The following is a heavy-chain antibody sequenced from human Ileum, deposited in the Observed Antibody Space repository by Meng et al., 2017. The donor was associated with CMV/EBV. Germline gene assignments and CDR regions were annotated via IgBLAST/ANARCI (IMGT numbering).Heavy chain of an antibody. D-gene: IGHD4-11*01. CDR3: ARDPDYSNNWYGGGDL. V-gene: IGHV3-7*01. CDR2: IKTDGSEA. Sequence: GGSLRLSCVASGFIFDDYWMSWVRQAPGKGLEWVAKIKTDGSEAYYMDSVRGRFTISRDNGKNSVYLQMNSLRAEDTAVYYCARDPDYSNNWYGGGDLWGQGALVTVSS. CDR1: GFIFDDYW. J-gene: IGHJ5*02.